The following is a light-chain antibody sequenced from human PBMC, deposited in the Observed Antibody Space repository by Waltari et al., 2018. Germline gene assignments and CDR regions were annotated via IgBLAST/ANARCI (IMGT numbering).Light chain of an antibody. Sequence: DTQMTQSPSTLSASVGDTVPIPCRASPCISRWLAWYQQKPGKAPKPLIFHASSLESGVPSRFSGGGSGVEFTLTISSLQPDDFATYYCQQYDTYPIYTFGQGTKLEIK. CDR3: QQYDTYPIYT. V-gene: IGKV1-5*01. CDR1: PCISRW. J-gene: IGKJ2*01. CDR2: HAS.